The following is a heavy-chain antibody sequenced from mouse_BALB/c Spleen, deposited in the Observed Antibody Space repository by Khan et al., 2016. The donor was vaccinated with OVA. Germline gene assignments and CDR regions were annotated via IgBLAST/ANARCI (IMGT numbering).Heavy chain of an antibody. CDR2: IDSKGGSI. J-gene: IGHJ2*01. CDR1: RYTISSYG. Sequence: EVELVVSGGGIVQSGGSLKRSCVASRYTISSYGMPSVRQTPDKRLELVATIDSKGGSIDYPDSVKRRSTISEDKAKNALYLQMSSLKSEDTAMYYCARSNMWGQGTTLTVSS. CDR3: ARSNM. V-gene: IGHV5-6-3*01.